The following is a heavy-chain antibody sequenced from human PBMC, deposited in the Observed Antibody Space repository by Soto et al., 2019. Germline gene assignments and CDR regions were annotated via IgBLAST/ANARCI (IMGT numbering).Heavy chain of an antibody. Sequence: LSLTCTVSGGSISSFYWNWIRLSAGKGLEWIGRIYLSGTTTYNPSLQSRVTMSVDTSKNQFSLKLNSLTAADTAVYYCARSPSTSSIGTFDIWGQGTRVTVSS. CDR1: GGSISSFY. D-gene: IGHD6-6*01. V-gene: IGHV4-4*07. J-gene: IGHJ3*02. CDR3: ARSPSTSSIGTFDI. CDR2: IYLSGTT.